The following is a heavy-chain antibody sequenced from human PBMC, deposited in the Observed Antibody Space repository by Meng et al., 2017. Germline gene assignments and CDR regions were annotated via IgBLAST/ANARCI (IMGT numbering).Heavy chain of an antibody. V-gene: IGHV1-69*05. Sequence: SSVKVSCKASGGTFSSYATSWVRQAPGQGLEGMGGIIPIFGTANYAQKFQGRVTITTDESTSTAYMELSSLRSEDTAVYYCARNRRNEYYYDSSGYYPPDYWGQGTLVTVSS. D-gene: IGHD3-22*01. CDR3: ARNRRNEYYYDSSGYYPPDY. CDR1: GGTFSSYA. CDR2: IIPIFGTA. J-gene: IGHJ4*02.